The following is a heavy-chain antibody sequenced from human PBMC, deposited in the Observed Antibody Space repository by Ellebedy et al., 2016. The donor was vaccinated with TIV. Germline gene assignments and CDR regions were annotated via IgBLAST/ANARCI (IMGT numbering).Heavy chain of an antibody. CDR3: ARDSGFYCLDF. D-gene: IGHD2-15*01. CDR2: INSDGSER. J-gene: IGHJ4*02. V-gene: IGHV3-7*01. CDR1: GLPFTNSW. Sequence: GESLKISXVASGLPFTNSWMTWVRQTPGKGLEWVARINSDGSERRYVDSVKGRFTISRDNAANSVFLQMSSLRAHDTAVYYCARDSGFYCLDFWGQGTLVTVSS.